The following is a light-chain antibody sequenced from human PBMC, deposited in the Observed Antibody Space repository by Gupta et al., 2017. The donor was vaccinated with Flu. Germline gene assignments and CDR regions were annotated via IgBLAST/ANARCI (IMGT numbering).Light chain of an antibody. CDR1: QPISYSSNNRNS. V-gene: IGKV4-1*01. CDR2: WTS. Sequence: NCMSSQPISYSSNNRNSLAWYQQKPGQPPKLLIYWTSTRESGVPDRFSGSGSGTSFTLTITSLQAEDVAVYYCQQHYTTPYTFGQGTKLEIK. CDR3: QQHYTTPYT. J-gene: IGKJ2*01.